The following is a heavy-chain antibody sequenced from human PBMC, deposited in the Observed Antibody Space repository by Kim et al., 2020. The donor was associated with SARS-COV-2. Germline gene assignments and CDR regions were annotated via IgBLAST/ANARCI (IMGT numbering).Heavy chain of an antibody. CDR2: ITSVGAI. CDR1: GFSVTNTW. V-gene: IGHV3-15*01. J-gene: IGHJ4*02. Sequence: GGSLRLSCAASGFSVTNTWMNWVRQAPGKGLEWVGRITSVGAIHFAAPVKGRFTISRDDSKNTLYLQMDSLETEDTGVYYCSWGVGIAGPGNYFDYWGQG. D-gene: IGHD6-13*01. CDR3: SWGVGIAGPGNYFDY.